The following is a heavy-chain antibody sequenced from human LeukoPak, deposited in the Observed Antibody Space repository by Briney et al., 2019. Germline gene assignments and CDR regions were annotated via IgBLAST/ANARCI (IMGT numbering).Heavy chain of an antibody. J-gene: IGHJ3*02. CDR3: ARLGGTYYYDSSGYSWVPDAFDI. D-gene: IGHD3-22*01. CDR1: GGSFSGYY. V-gene: IGHV4-34*01. CDR2: IYYSGST. Sequence: PSETLSLTCAVYGGSFSGYYWSWIRQPPGKGLEWIGSIYYSGSTYYNPSLKSRVTISVDTSKNQFSLKLSSVTAADTAVYYCARLGGTYYYDSSGYSWVPDAFDIWGQGTMVTVSS.